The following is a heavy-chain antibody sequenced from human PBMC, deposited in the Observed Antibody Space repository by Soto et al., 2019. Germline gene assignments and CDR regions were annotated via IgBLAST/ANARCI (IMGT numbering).Heavy chain of an antibody. D-gene: IGHD3-22*01. V-gene: IGHV4-39*01. Sequence: SETLSLTCTVSGGSISSSSYYWGWIRQPPGKGLEWIGSIYYSGSTYYNPSLKSRVTISVDTSKNQFSLKLSSVTAADTAVYYCARHGVTMIVITWFDPSGQGTLVTVSS. CDR2: IYYSGST. CDR3: ARHGVTMIVITWFDP. CDR1: GGSISSSSYY. J-gene: IGHJ5*02.